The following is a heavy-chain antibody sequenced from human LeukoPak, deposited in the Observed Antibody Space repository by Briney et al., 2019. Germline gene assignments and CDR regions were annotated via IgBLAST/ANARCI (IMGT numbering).Heavy chain of an antibody. CDR1: GFTFSSYA. Sequence: GGSLRLSCAASGFTFSSYAMSWVRQAPGKGLEWVSAISGSGGSTYYADSVKGRFTISRDNSKNTLYLQMNSLRAEDTAVYYCANGPAQNYYDSSGYSELFDYWGQGTLVTVSS. D-gene: IGHD3-22*01. V-gene: IGHV3-23*01. CDR3: ANGPAQNYYDSSGYSELFDY. CDR2: ISGSGGST. J-gene: IGHJ4*02.